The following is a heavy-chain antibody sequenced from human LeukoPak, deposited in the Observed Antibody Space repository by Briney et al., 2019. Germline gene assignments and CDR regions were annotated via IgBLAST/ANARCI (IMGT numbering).Heavy chain of an antibody. CDR2: INPDSGGT. J-gene: IGHJ5*02. D-gene: IGHD5-18*01. Sequence: ASVKVSCKASGYTFTGYYIHWVRQAPGQGLEWMGWINPDSGGTNYAQKFQGGVTMTRETSITTAYMELSRLTSDDTAVYYCARDTADHYNWLDPWGQGTLVTVSS. CDR3: ARDTADHYNWLDP. CDR1: GYTFTGYY. V-gene: IGHV1-2*02.